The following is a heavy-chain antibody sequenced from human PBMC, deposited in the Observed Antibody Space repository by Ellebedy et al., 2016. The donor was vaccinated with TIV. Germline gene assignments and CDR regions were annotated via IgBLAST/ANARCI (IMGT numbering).Heavy chain of an antibody. D-gene: IGHD1-1*01. V-gene: IGHV4-34*01. CDR1: GGSLRGYY. CDR3: AKGLGGLQLWFDP. J-gene: IGHJ5*02. Sequence: MPSETLSLTCAVSGGSLRGYYWSWIRQPPGKGLEWIGEINPSGVINYDPSLKSRVTISADTSKNQVSLRLSSVGAADTAIYFCAKGLGGLQLWFDPWGQGTLVTVSS. CDR2: INPSGVI.